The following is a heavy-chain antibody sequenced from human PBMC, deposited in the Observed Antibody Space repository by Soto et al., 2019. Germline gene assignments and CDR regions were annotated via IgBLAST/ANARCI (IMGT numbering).Heavy chain of an antibody. CDR3: ARRSAYSGSGSYYPDSFDI. D-gene: IGHD3-10*01. V-gene: IGHV5-51*01. CDR2: IYPGDSDT. J-gene: IGHJ3*02. CDR1: GYIFTNYW. Sequence: PGESLKISCKASGYIFTNYWIVWVRQMPGKGLDWMGIIYPGDSDTTYSPSFQGQVTFSADKSISAAYLQWSSLKASDTAMYYCARRSAYSGSGSYYPDSFDIWGQGTMVTVSS.